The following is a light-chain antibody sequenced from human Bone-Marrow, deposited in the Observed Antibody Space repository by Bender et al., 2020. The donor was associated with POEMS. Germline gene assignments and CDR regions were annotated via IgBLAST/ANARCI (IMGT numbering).Light chain of an antibody. J-gene: IGLJ3*02. V-gene: IGLV2-23*02. CDR2: GVN. CDR1: SSDVGSYNF. Sequence: QPALTQPASVSGSPGQSIIISCTATSSDVGSYNFVSWYQQHPGKAPKLMIYGVNKRPSGVPDRFSGSKSGNTASLTISGLQAEDEADYYCCSYAGNWVFGGGTKLTVL. CDR3: CSYAGNWV.